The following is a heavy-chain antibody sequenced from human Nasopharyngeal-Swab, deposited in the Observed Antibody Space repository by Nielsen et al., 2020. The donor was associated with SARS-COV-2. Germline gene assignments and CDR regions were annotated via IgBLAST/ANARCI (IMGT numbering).Heavy chain of an antibody. CDR3: AREGHNGMDV. Sequence: TDTLSLTCTPSGGPISSYYWSWFRQPPGKGLDWIGSIYYSGSTYYNPSLKSRVTISIDTSKTQFSLKLSSVTVADTAVYYCAREGHNGMDVWGQGTTVTVSS. V-gene: IGHV4-59*13. CDR2: IYYSGST. CDR1: GGPISSYY. J-gene: IGHJ6*02.